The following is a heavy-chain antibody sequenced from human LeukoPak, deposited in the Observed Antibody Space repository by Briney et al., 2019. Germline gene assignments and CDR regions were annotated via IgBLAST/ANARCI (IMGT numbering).Heavy chain of an antibody. J-gene: IGHJ3*02. CDR3: AAEIYGGNSDCCSFDI. CDR1: GFTFSNSA. V-gene: IGHV1-58*02. Sequence: ASVKVSCKASGFTFSNSAMQWVRQAPGQRLEWIGWINVGNGDRNYAQKVQERVTITRDMSTNTAYMELSSLGPEDTAVYYCAAEIYGGNSDCCSFDIWGQGTMVTVSS. CDR2: INVGNGDR. D-gene: IGHD4-23*01.